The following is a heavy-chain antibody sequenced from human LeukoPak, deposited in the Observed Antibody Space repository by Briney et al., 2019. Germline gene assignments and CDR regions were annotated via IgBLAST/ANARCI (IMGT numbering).Heavy chain of an antibody. V-gene: IGHV3-74*01. D-gene: IGHD3-3*01. CDR1: GFTFSSYS. CDR3: VTGGSGYFTH. Sequence: GGSLRLSCAASGFTFSSYSMNWVRQAPGKGLVWVSRINSDGSSTTYADSVEGRFTISRDNAKNTLYLQLNSLRAEDTAVYYCVTGGSGYFTHWGQGTLVTVSS. J-gene: IGHJ4*02. CDR2: INSDGSST.